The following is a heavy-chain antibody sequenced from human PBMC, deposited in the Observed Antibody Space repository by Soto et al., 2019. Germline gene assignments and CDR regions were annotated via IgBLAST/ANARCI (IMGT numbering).Heavy chain of an antibody. CDR3: ARAEGYYYGSGSYYNN. CDR2: INAGSGNT. D-gene: IGHD3-10*01. Sequence: GASVKVSCKASGYTFTSFPMHWVRQAPGQRLEWMGWINAGSGNTKYSQKFQGRVTITRDTSASTAYMELSSLRSEDTAVYYCARAEGYYYGSGSYYNNWGQGTLVTVSS. V-gene: IGHV1-3*01. CDR1: GYTFTSFP. J-gene: IGHJ4*02.